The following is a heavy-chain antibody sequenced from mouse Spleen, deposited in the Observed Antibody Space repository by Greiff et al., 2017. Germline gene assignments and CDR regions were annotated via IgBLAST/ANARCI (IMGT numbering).Heavy chain of an antibody. D-gene: IGHD1-1*01. V-gene: IGHV1-82*01. CDR2: IYPGDGDT. CDR3: ARFDLLLRWGAMDY. CDR1: GYAFSSSW. Sequence: QVQLQQSGPELVKPGASVKISCKASGYAFSSSWMNWVKQRPGKGLEWIGRIYPGDGDTNYNGKFKGKATLTADKSSSTAYMQLSSLTSEDSAVYFCARFDLLLRWGAMDYWGQGTSVTVSS. J-gene: IGHJ4*01.